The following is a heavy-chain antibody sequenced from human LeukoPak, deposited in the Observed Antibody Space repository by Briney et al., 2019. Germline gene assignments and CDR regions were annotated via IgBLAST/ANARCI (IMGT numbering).Heavy chain of an antibody. CDR3: ARGRKVVVAATATYYFDY. CDR2: INHSGST. D-gene: IGHD2-15*01. Sequence: PSETLSLTCAVYGGSFSGYYWSWIRQPPGKGLEWIGEINHSGSTNYNPSLKSRVTISVDTSKNQFSLKLSSVTAADTAVYYCARGRKVVVAATATYYFDYWGQGTLVTVSS. CDR1: GGSFSGYY. V-gene: IGHV4-34*01. J-gene: IGHJ4*02.